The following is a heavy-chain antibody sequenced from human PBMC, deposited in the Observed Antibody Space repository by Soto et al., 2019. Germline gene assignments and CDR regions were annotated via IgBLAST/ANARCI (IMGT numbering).Heavy chain of an antibody. J-gene: IGHJ4*02. Sequence: GSLRLSCAASGFTFSSYAMSWVRQAPGKGLEWVSAISGSGGSTYYADSVKGRFTISRDNTKNTLYLQMNSLRAEDTAVYYCAKDMDYGLDGRDYWGQGTLVTVSS. CDR2: ISGSGGST. D-gene: IGHD4-17*01. CDR3: AKDMDYGLDGRDY. CDR1: GFTFSSYA. V-gene: IGHV3-23*01.